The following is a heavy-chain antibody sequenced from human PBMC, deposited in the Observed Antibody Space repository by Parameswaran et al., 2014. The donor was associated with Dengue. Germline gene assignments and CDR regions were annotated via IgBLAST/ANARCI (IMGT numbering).Heavy chain of an antibody. CDR3: ASPGPGRDSAFDI. CDR2: ISSSSSYT. Sequence: VRQMPGKGLEWVSYISSSSSYTNYADSVKGRFTISRDNAKNSLYLQMNSLRAEDTAVYYCASPGPGRDSAFDIWGQGTMVTVSS. V-gene: IGHV3-11*06. J-gene: IGHJ3*02.